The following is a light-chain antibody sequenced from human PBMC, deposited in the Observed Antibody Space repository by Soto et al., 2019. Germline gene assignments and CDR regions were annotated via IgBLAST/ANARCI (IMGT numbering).Light chain of an antibody. Sequence: DLQMTQSPSTLSASVGDRVTITCRASQDIDRWLAWHQQKPGKAPKLLIYKASSLESGVPSRFSDSGSGTEFTLTISSLQPDDFATYYCQQSNSYSSFGQGTKVEVK. CDR2: KAS. CDR3: QQSNSYSS. J-gene: IGKJ1*01. CDR1: QDIDRW. V-gene: IGKV1-5*03.